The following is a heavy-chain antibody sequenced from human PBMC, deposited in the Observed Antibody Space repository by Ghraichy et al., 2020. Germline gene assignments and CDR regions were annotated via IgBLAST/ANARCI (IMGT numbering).Heavy chain of an antibody. J-gene: IGHJ4*02. CDR3: ARRYCSGGVCYLEY. Sequence: LSLTCVVSGFSFSNSWMQWVRQTPGKGLGWVSGINSDGSTTVYADSVKGRFTISRDNAKNTLFLQMNSLRDEDTAVYYCARRYCSGGVCYLEYWGQGTLVTVSS. V-gene: IGHV3-74*01. D-gene: IGHD2-15*01. CDR2: INSDGSTT. CDR1: GFSFSNSW.